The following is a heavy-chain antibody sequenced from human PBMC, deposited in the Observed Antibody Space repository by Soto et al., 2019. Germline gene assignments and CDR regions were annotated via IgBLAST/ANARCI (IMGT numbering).Heavy chain of an antibody. Sequence: PGESLKISCKGSGYSFTSYWIGWVRQMPGKGLEWMGIIYPGDSDTRYSPSFQGQVTISADKSISTAYLQWSSLKASDTAMYYCARREGIFGSPPYYFDYWGQGTLVTVSS. J-gene: IGHJ4*02. D-gene: IGHD3-3*01. CDR1: GYSFTSYW. CDR2: IYPGDSDT. V-gene: IGHV5-51*01. CDR3: ARREGIFGSPPYYFDY.